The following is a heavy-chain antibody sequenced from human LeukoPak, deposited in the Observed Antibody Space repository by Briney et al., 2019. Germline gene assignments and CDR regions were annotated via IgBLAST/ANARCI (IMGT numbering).Heavy chain of an antibody. Sequence: GGSLRLSCAASGFIFSSYVMTWVRQAPGKGLEWVSGISGSGDKTYYADSMTGLFTISRDNSNDTPYLQMNSLRADDTAVYYCAIGERFIDAFEFWGQGTMVTVSS. CDR1: GFIFSSYV. CDR2: ISGSGDKT. CDR3: AIGERFIDAFEF. V-gene: IGHV3-23*01. J-gene: IGHJ3*01.